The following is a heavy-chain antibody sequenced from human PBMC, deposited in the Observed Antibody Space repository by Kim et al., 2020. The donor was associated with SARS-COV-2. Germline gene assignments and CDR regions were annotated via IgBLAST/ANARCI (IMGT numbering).Heavy chain of an antibody. Sequence: YADSVKGRFTISRDNSKNTLYLQMNSLRAEDTAVYYCAKGGRHTVTDIDYWGQGTLVTVSS. V-gene: IGHV3-23*01. J-gene: IGHJ4*02. CDR3: AKGGRHTVTDIDY. D-gene: IGHD4-17*01.